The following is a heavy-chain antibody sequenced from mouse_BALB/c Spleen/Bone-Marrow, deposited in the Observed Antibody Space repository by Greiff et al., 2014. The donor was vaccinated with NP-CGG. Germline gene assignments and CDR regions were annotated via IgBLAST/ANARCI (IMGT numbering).Heavy chain of an antibody. Sequence: VKLVESGPGLVAPSQSLSITCTVSGFSLTSYGVHWVRQPPGKGLEWLGVIWAGGSTNYNSAPMSRLSISKDNSKSQVFLKMNSLQTDDTAMYYCARDPIYYDYDWYFDVWGAGTTVTVSS. CDR2: IWAGGST. D-gene: IGHD2-4*01. J-gene: IGHJ1*01. CDR3: ARDPIYYDYDWYFDV. V-gene: IGHV2-9*02. CDR1: GFSLTSYG.